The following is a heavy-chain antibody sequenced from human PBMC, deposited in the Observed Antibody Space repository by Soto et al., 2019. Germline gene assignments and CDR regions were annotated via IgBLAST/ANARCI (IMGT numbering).Heavy chain of an antibody. CDR1: GGTFSSYA. V-gene: IGHV1-69*01. D-gene: IGHD6-6*01. J-gene: IGHJ4*02. CDR2: IIPIFGTA. Sequence: QVQLVQSGAEVKKPGSSVKVSCTASGGTFSSYAISWVRQAPGQGLEWMGGIIPIFGTANYAPKFQGRVTITADESTSTAYMELSSVRSEDTAVYYCAREAAPQSSVWNYWGQGSLVTVSS. CDR3: AREAAPQSSVWNY.